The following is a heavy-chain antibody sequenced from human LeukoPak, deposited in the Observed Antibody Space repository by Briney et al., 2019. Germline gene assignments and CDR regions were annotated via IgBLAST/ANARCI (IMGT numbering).Heavy chain of an antibody. Sequence: GGSLRLACEASGFTFGSYAMHWVRQAPGKGLEWVAVISYDGSNKYYADSVKGRFTISRDNSKNTLYLQMNSLRAEDTAVYYCARRNMTTGCLDYWGQGTLVTVSS. CDR2: ISYDGSNK. J-gene: IGHJ4*02. V-gene: IGHV3-30-3*01. CDR3: ARRNMTTGCLDY. D-gene: IGHD4-17*01. CDR1: GFTFGSYA.